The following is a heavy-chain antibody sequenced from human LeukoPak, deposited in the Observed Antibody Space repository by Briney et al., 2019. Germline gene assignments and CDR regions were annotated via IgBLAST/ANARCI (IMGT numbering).Heavy chain of an antibody. Sequence: NESGPTLVNPTQTLTLTCTFSGFSLSTSGVGIAWIRQPPGKALEWLALIYWDDDKRFSPSLKSRLTVTKDTSKNQVVLTLTNMDPVDTATYYCAHRQSNSYFDHWGQGTLVTVSS. CDR3: AHRQSNSYFDH. V-gene: IGHV2-5*02. CDR2: IYWDDDK. D-gene: IGHD4-11*01. J-gene: IGHJ4*02. CDR1: GFSLSTSGVG.